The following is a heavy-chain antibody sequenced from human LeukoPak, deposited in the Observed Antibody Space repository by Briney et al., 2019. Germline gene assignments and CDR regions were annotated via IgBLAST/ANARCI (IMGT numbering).Heavy chain of an antibody. CDR3: ARDLAVAGTFGNWFDP. V-gene: IGHV1-8*01. J-gene: IGHJ5*02. Sequence: GASVKVSCKASGYTFTSYDINWVRQATGQGREWMGWMNPNSGNTGYAQKLQGRVTMTRNTSISTAYMELSSLRSEDTAVYYCARDLAVAGTFGNWFDPWGQGTPVTVSS. CDR1: GYTFTSYD. CDR2: MNPNSGNT. D-gene: IGHD6-19*01.